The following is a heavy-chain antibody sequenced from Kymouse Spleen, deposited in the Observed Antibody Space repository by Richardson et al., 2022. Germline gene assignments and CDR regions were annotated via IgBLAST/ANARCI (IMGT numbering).Heavy chain of an antibody. J-gene: IGHJ6*02. CDR3: ARVDSGSYSDYYYYGMDV. CDR2: INWNGGST. CDR1: GFTFDDYG. D-gene: IGHD1-26*01. V-gene: IGHV3-20*d01. Sequence: EVQLVESGGGVVRPGGSLRLSCAASGFTFDDYGMSWVRQAPGKGLEWVSGINWNGGSTGYADSVKGRFTISRDNAKNSLYLQMNSLRAEDTALYYCARVDSGSYSDYYYYGMDVWGQGTTVTVSS.